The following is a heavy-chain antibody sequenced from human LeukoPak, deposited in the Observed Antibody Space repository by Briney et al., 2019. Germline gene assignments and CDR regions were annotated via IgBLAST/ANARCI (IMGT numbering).Heavy chain of an antibody. CDR2: IYYNGNT. D-gene: IGHD1-26*01. V-gene: IGHV4-59*12. CDR1: GGSITNYY. J-gene: IGHJ4*02. Sequence: SETLSLTCAVSGGSITNYYWSWIRQSPGKGLEWIGFIYYNGNTNYNPSLKSRVTISVDTSKNQFSLKLTSMTAADTAVYYCARGEWELLSGFDYWGQGTLVTVSS. CDR3: ARGEWELLSGFDY.